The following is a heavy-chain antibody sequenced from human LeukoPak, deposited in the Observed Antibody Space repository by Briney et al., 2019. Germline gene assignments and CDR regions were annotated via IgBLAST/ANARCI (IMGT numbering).Heavy chain of an antibody. Sequence: ASVKVSCKTSGGTFSSYAISWVRQAPGQGLERMGGIITIFGTAKYAQKFQGRVTITADESTTTAYMELSSLRSEDTAVYYCARDTPLRLENWFDPWGQGTLVTVSS. CDR3: ARDTPLRLENWFDP. CDR2: IITIFGTA. V-gene: IGHV1-69*01. D-gene: IGHD1-1*01. J-gene: IGHJ5*02. CDR1: GGTFSSYA.